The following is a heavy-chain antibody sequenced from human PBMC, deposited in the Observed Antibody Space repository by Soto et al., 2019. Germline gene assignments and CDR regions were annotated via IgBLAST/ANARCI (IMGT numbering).Heavy chain of an antibody. CDR2: MNPNSGNT. CDR1: GYTFTSYD. V-gene: IGHV1-8*01. D-gene: IGHD5-18*01. J-gene: IGHJ4*02. CDR3: ARPRGYSYGFAY. Sequence: ASVKVSCKASGYTFTSYDINWVRQATGQGLEWMGWMNPNSGNTGYAQKFQGRVTMTRNTSISTAYMELSSLRSEDTAVYYCARPRGYSYGFAYWGQGTLVTVSS.